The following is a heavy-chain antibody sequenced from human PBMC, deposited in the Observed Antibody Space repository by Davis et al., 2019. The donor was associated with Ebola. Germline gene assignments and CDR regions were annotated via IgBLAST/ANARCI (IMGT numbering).Heavy chain of an antibody. J-gene: IGHJ4*02. Sequence: PSETLSLTCTVSGGSISSSSYYWGWIRQPPGKGLEWIGSIYYSGSTYYNPSLKSRVTISVDTSKNQFSLKLSSVTAADTAVYYCARPRGPFQFFDYWGQGTLVTVSS. V-gene: IGHV4-39*01. CDR2: IYYSGST. CDR3: ARPRGPFQFFDY. CDR1: GGSISSSSYY. D-gene: IGHD2/OR15-2a*01.